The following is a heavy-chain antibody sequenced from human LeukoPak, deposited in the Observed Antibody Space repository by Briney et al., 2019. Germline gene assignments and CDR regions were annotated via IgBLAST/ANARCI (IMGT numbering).Heavy chain of an antibody. Sequence: GGSLGLSCAVSGFSFSGYGMHWVRQAPGKGLEWVAVIWNDGINTYYVDSVKGRFTISRDNSKYRVYLQMNSLRVEDTAVYYCVKGKTSPDFRGQGTLVTVSS. CDR2: IWNDGINT. V-gene: IGHV3-33*06. J-gene: IGHJ4*02. CDR1: GFSFSGYG. CDR3: VKGKTSPDF. D-gene: IGHD2/OR15-2a*01.